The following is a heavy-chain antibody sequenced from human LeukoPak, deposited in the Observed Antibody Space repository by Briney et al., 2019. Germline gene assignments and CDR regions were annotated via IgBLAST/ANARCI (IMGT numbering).Heavy chain of an antibody. CDR3: ARLVVVAANDY. CDR2: ISSSSSTI. Sequence: GGSLRLSCAASGFTFSSYSMNWVRQAPGKGLEWVSYISSSSSTIYYADSVKGRFTISRDNAKNSLYLRMNSLRDEDTAVYYCARLVVVAANDYWGQGTLVTVSS. V-gene: IGHV3-48*02. CDR1: GFTFSSYS. D-gene: IGHD2-15*01. J-gene: IGHJ4*02.